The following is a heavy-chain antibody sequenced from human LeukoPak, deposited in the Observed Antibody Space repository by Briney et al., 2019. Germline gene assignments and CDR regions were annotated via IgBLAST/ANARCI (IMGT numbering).Heavy chain of an antibody. CDR1: GFTFDDYA. CDR2: ISWNSGST. CDR3: AKDMTTVTTSGSDY. V-gene: IGHV3-9*01. J-gene: IGHJ4*02. Sequence: GRSLRLSCVASGFTFDDYAMHWVRQVPGKGLEWVSGISWNSGSTGYADSVKGRFTISRDNAKNSLYPQMNSLRAEDTALYYCAKDMTTVTTSGSDYWGQGTLVTVSS. D-gene: IGHD4-17*01.